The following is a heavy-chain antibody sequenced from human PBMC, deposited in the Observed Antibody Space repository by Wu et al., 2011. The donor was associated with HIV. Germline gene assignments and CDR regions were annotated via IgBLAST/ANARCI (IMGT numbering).Heavy chain of an antibody. D-gene: IGHD3-10*01. CDR2: IDPHTGDT. V-gene: IGHV1-2*02. Sequence: QVQLVQSGAEVKKPGASVKVSCKASGYTFTSYDINWARQAPGQGLEWMGWIDPHTGDTKYAQRFGGRVTMTSDTSVDTVYMDLNSLTYDDTAVYYCARGIRNYYYYMDVWGKGTTVTVSS. CDR1: GYTFTSYD. CDR3: ARGIRNYYYYMDV. J-gene: IGHJ6*03.